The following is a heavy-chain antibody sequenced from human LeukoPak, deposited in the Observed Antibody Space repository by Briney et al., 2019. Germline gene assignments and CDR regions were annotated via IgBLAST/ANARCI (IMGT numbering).Heavy chain of an antibody. V-gene: IGHV3-30-3*01. Sequence: PGGSLRLSCAASGFTFSNYAMHWVRQAPGKGLEWVAVISYDGSNKYYADSVKGRFTISRDNSKNTLYLQMNSLRAEDTAVYYCAREPVRSGYYYGYFDYWGQGTLVTVSS. CDR3: AREPVRSGYYYGYFDY. CDR1: GFTFSNYA. J-gene: IGHJ4*02. CDR2: ISYDGSNK. D-gene: IGHD3-22*01.